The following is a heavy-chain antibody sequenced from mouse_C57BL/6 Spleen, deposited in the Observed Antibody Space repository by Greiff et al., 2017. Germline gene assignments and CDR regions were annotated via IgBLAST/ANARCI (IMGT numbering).Heavy chain of an antibody. CDR3: ARYYSNVDY. Sequence: QVQLQQPGAELVMPGASVKLSCKASGYTFTSYWMHWVKQRPGQGLEWIGEIDPSDSYTNYNQKFKGKSTLTVDKSSSTAYMQLSSLTSEDSAVYYCARYYSNVDYWGQGTTLTVSS. V-gene: IGHV1-69*01. CDR1: GYTFTSYW. D-gene: IGHD2-5*01. CDR2: IDPSDSYT. J-gene: IGHJ2*01.